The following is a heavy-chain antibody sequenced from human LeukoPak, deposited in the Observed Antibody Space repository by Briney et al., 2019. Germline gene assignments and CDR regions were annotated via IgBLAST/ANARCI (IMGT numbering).Heavy chain of an antibody. D-gene: IGHD5-18*01. CDR3: ARQIGYNYVPHGLDP. CDR1: GGSFRDYY. J-gene: IGHJ5*02. CDR2: IYRTGST. Sequence: SETLSLTCAVYGGSFRDYYWGWIRQPPGKGLEWIGTIYRTGSTYYNPSLKSRVTISIDTSKNQFSLRLSSVTAADTAVYYCARQIGYNYVPHGLDPWGQGTLVTVSS. V-gene: IGHV4-34*01.